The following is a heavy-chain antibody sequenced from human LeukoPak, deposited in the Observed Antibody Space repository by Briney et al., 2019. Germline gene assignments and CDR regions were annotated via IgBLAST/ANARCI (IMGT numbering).Heavy chain of an antibody. CDR2: IWNDGSIK. Sequence: PGRSLRLSCASSGFTFSTYGMHWVRQAPGRGLEWVAVIWNDGSIKYYGDSVKGRFTISRDNSKNTLYLQMNSVRAEDTAVYYCARAVAPFDFWGPGTKVIVSS. V-gene: IGHV3-33*01. D-gene: IGHD2-21*01. CDR1: GFTFSTYG. J-gene: IGHJ3*01. CDR3: ARAVAPFDF.